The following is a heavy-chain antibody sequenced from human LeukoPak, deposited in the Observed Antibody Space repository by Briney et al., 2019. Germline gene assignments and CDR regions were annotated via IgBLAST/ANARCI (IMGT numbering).Heavy chain of an antibody. D-gene: IGHD5-24*01. CDR3: ARETMAPNWFDP. V-gene: IGHV1-3*01. CDR1: GYTFTNYA. CDR2: INAGNGNT. J-gene: IGHJ5*02. Sequence: ASVKVSCKTSGYTFTNYAMHWVRQAPGQRLEWMGWINAGNGNTKSSQKFQGRVTITRDTSASTAYMELSSLRSEDTAVYYCARETMAPNWFDPWGQGTLVTVSS.